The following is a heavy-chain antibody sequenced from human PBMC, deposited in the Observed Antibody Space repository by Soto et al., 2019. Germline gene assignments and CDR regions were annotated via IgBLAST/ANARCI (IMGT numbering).Heavy chain of an antibody. J-gene: IGHJ4*02. V-gene: IGHV3-21*06. Sequence: GGSLRLSCTASGFTFTRYSMNWVRQAPGKGLEWVSSISSTTNYIYYGDSMKGRFTISRDNAKNSLYLEMNSLRAEDTAVYYCARESEDLTSNFDYWGQGTLVTVSS. CDR1: GFTFTRYS. CDR3: ARESEDLTSNFDY. CDR2: ISSTTNYI.